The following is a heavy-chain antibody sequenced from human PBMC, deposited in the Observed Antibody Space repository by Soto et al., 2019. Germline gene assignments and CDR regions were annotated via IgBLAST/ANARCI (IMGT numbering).Heavy chain of an antibody. CDR1: GGSISSYY. J-gene: IGHJ6*04. CDR3: WIVQGGDYLQGMDV. D-gene: IGHD3-16*01. Sequence: SETLSLTCTVSGGSISSYYWSWIRQPAGEGLEWIGRIYTSGSTNYNPSLKSRGTMSVDTSTNKYSLQLMSVTAADTAADYYWIVQGGDYLQGMDVWAKGPRGTSPQ. CDR2: IYTSGST. V-gene: IGHV4-4*07.